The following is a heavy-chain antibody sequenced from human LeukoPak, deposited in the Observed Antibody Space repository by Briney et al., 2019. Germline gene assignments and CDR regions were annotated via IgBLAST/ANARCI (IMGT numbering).Heavy chain of an antibody. V-gene: IGHV1-18*01. CDR3: ASVGGSLDAFDI. J-gene: IGHJ3*02. D-gene: IGHD3-16*01. CDR1: GYTFTSYG. Sequence: GASVKVSCKASGYTFTSYGISWVRQAPGQGREWMGWISAYNGNTNYAQKLQGSVTMTTDTSTSPAYMELRSLRSDDTAVYYCASVGGSLDAFDIWGQGTMVTVSS. CDR2: ISAYNGNT.